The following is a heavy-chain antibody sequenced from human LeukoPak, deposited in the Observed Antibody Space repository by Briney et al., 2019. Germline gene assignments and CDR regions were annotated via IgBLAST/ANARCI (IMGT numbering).Heavy chain of an antibody. D-gene: IGHD4-17*01. V-gene: IGHV3-30*18. CDR2: ISDDGRSK. CDR1: GFSFISYG. CDR3: AKRPSDYGDYVTYFDY. Sequence: GGSLRLSCAASGFSFISYGMHWARQAPGKGLEWVGVISDDGRSKKYADSVKGRFTISRDNSKDTLYLQMNSLRAEDTAVYYCAKRPSDYGDYVTYFDYWGQGTLVTVSS. J-gene: IGHJ4*02.